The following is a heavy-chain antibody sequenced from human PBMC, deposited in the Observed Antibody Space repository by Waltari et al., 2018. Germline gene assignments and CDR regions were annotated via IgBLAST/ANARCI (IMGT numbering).Heavy chain of an antibody. J-gene: IGHJ5*02. D-gene: IGHD3-22*01. V-gene: IGHV1-69*08. Sequence: QVQLVQSGAEVKKPGSSVKVSCKASGGTFSRYTISWLRQAPGQGLEWMGRIIPILGSATYEQKYQGRVTITADKSTSTAYMELSSLRSDDTAVYYCASEVYYDCSGYYTWFDPWGQGTLVTVSS. CDR3: ASEVYYDCSGYYTWFDP. CDR1: GGTFSRYT. CDR2: IIPILGSA.